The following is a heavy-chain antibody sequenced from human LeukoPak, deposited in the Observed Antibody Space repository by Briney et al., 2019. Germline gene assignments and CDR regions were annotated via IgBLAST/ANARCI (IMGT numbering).Heavy chain of an antibody. Sequence: PGRSLRLSCAASGFTFSSYAMHWVRQAPGKGLEWVAVISYDGGNKYYADSVKGRFTISRDNSKNTLYLQMNSLRAEDTAVYYCARDGALITMIVVSYLDYWGQGTLVTVSS. D-gene: IGHD3-22*01. V-gene: IGHV3-30*04. J-gene: IGHJ4*02. CDR2: ISYDGGNK. CDR1: GFTFSSYA. CDR3: ARDGALITMIVVSYLDY.